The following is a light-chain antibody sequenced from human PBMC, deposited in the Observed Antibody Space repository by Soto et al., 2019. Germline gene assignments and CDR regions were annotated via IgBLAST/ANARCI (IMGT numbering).Light chain of an antibody. J-gene: IGKJ1*01. CDR1: QSVSIH. CDR3: QQYGSSPPWT. CDR2: DTS. V-gene: IGKV3-15*01. Sequence: ETVMTQSPGTLSVSLGERATLSCRASQSVSIHLAWYQQKPGQAPRLLIYDTSTRATGIPARFSGSGSGTEFTLTISSLQSEDFAVYYCQQYGSSPPWTFGQGTKVEIK.